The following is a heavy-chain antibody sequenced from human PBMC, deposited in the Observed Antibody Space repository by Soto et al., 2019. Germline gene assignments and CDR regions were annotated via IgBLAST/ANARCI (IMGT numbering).Heavy chain of an antibody. D-gene: IGHD2-21*02. V-gene: IGHV3-30-3*01. CDR1: GFTFSSYA. CDR2: ISYDGSNK. CDR3: ARDQGVVTAIAFDY. J-gene: IGHJ4*02. Sequence: QVQLVESGEGVVQPGRSLRLSCAASGFTFSSYAMHWVRQAPGKGLEWVAVISYDGSNKYYADSVKGRFTISRDNSKNTLYLQMNSLRAEDTAVYYCARDQGVVTAIAFDYWGQGTLVTVSS.